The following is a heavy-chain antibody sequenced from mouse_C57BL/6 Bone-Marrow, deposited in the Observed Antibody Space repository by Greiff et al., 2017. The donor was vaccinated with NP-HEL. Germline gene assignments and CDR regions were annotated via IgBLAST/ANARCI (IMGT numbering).Heavy chain of an antibody. D-gene: IGHD2-3*01. J-gene: IGHJ2*01. Sequence: EVQLQQSGPELVKPGASVKISCKASGYTFTDYYMNWVKQSHGKSLEWIGDINPNNGGTSYNQKFKGKATLTVDKSSSTAYMELRSLTSEDSSVYYSARSFYDGYYCYFGYWGQGTTLTVSS. CDR3: ARSFYDGYYCYFGY. CDR2: INPNNGGT. CDR1: GYTFTDYY. V-gene: IGHV1-26*01.